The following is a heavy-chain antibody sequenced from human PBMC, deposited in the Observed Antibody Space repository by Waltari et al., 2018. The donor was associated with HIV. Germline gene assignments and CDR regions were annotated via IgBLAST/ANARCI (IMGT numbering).Heavy chain of an antibody. CDR2: IYYSGST. CDR1: GRSIPRYH. J-gene: IGHJ3*02. V-gene: IGHV4-59*01. D-gene: IGHD6-13*01. CDR3: ARGGYSSRSKGAFDI. Sequence: QVQLPDSAPGLVKPSEPLSLTCSVPGRSIPRYHVTCIRPPPGKGLEWIGYIYYSGSTNYNPSLKSRVTISVDTSKNQFSLKLSSVTAADTAVYYCARGGYSSRSKGAFDIWGQGTMVTVSS.